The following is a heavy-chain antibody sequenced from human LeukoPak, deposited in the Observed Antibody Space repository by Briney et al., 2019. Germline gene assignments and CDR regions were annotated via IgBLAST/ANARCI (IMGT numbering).Heavy chain of an antibody. CDR1: GFTFSTYS. CDR3: ARGRDTSGHYYGY. J-gene: IGHJ4*02. CDR2: ISSGSTTI. V-gene: IGHV3-48*02. D-gene: IGHD3-22*01. Sequence: PGGSLRLSCADSGFTFSTYSMNWVSQAPGKGLEWVSYISSGSTTIYYADSVKGRFTISRDNAKNSLYLQMNSLRDEDTAVYYCARGRDTSGHYYGYWGQGTLVTVSS.